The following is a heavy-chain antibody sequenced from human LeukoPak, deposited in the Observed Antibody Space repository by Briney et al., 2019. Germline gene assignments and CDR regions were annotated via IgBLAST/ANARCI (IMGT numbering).Heavy chain of an antibody. V-gene: IGHV3-30*02. J-gene: IGHJ4*02. CDR1: GFTFSSYG. CDR2: IRYDGSNK. D-gene: IGHD3-10*01. CDR3: AKLVRGSDTTDC. Sequence: GGSLRLSCAASGFTFSSYGMHWVRPAPGKGLEWVAFIRYDGSNKYYADSVKGRFTISRDNSKNTLYLQMNSLRAEDTAVYYCAKLVRGSDTTDCWSEGGLVTVSS.